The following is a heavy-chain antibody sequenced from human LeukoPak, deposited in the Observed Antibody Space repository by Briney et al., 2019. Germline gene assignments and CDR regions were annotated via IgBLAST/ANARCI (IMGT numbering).Heavy chain of an antibody. CDR1: GFTFSSYG. CDR3: AKDLFGTMVRGVHV. CDR2: IRYDGTNK. V-gene: IGHV3-30*02. Sequence: PGGSLRLSCAASGFTFSSYGIHWVRQAPGKGLEWVAFIRYDGTNKYYADSVKGRFSISRDNSKDTLYLQMNSLRPEDTAVYYCAKDLFGTMVRGVHVWGQGTRVTVFS. J-gene: IGHJ4*02. D-gene: IGHD3-10*01.